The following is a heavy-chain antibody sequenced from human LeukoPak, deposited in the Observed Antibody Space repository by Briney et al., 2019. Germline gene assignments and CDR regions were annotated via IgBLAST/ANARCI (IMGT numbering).Heavy chain of an antibody. CDR2: IKEDGGQK. J-gene: IGHJ4*02. Sequence: GGSLRLSCVASGFTFSNYWMGWVRQAPGKGLEWVANIKEDGGQKDYVDSVKGRFTISRGNAKNSVYLQMNSLRVEDTAVYYCVSQQVVPHWGQGTRVTVSS. CDR3: VSQQVVPH. CDR1: GFTFSNYW. D-gene: IGHD6-13*01. V-gene: IGHV3-7*01.